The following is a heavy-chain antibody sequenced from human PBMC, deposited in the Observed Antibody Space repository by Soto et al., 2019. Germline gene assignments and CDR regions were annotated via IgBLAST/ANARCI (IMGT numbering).Heavy chain of an antibody. CDR3: AAQTRLRYFDWLFHDY. CDR1: GYTFTSYG. D-gene: IGHD3-9*01. J-gene: IGHJ4*02. Sequence: SVKVSCKASGYTFTSYGIHWVRQAPGQRLEWMGWIHAANGDTKYSPKFQGRVTITRDTSASTAYMELSSLRSEDTAVYYCAAQTRLRYFDWLFHDYCGQRTLVTVSS. CDR2: IHAANGDT. V-gene: IGHV1-3*01.